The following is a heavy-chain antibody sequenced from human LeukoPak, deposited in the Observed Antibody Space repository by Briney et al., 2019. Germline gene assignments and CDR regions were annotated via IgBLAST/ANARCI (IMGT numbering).Heavy chain of an antibody. CDR1: GFTFSSYA. Sequence: GGSLRLSCAASGFTFSSYAMHWVRQAPGKGLEWVAVISYDGSNKYYADSVKGRFTISRDNSKNTLYLQMNSLRAEDTAVYYCARDPDSSGYYTNWGQGTMVTVSS. CDR2: ISYDGSNK. D-gene: IGHD3-22*01. V-gene: IGHV3-30*04. J-gene: IGHJ3*01. CDR3: ARDPDSSGYYTN.